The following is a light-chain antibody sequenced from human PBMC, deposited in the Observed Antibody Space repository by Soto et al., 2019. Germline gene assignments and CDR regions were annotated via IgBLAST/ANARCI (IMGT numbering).Light chain of an antibody. CDR1: SSDVGGYNY. V-gene: IGLV2-14*01. Sequence: QSVLTQPASVSGSPGQSITISCTGTSSDVGGYNYVSWYQQHPGKAPKLMIYEVTNRPSGVFNRFSGSKSGNTASLTISGLQAEDEADYYCSSYTSRSTLVFGAGTKVTVL. CDR2: EVT. CDR3: SSYTSRSTLV. J-gene: IGLJ1*01.